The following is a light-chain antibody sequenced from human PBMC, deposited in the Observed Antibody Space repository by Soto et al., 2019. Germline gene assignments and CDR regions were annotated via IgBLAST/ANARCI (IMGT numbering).Light chain of an antibody. J-gene: IGKJ1*01. CDR3: QQHSHWPPWT. CDR1: ENVRTF. CDR2: GAS. V-gene: IGKV3-11*01. Sequence: VLTQSQATLSLSPGERATLSCRASENVRTFVDWYQQKPGQAPRLLIYGASNRATDIPARFSGSGSGTDFTLTISNLEPEDFAVYYCQQHSHWPPWTFGQGTRVEIQ.